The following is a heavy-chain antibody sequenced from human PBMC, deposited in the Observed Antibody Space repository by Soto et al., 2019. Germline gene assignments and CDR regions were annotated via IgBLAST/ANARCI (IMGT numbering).Heavy chain of an antibody. V-gene: IGHV3-23*01. CDR2: ISTSGGTT. D-gene: IGHD1-1*01. CDR3: ATGAGSRPFDF. CDR1: GFTFNIYA. Sequence: GGSLRLSCAASGFTFNIYAMSWVRQAPGKGLEWVSSISTSGGTTYYADPVQGRFTISRDNSRSTLYLQMNSLRAEDTAVYYCATGAGSRPFDFWGQRTLVTVSS. J-gene: IGHJ4*02.